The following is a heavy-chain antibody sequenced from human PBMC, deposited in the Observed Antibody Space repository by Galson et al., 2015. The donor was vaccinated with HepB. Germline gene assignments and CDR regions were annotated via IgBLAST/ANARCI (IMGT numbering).Heavy chain of an antibody. J-gene: IGHJ3*02. CDR3: AREGVGQMTDVFDI. Sequence: LSLTCTVSGGSIGRYYWSWMRHPPGKGLEWIGYISYRGNTHYNPSLSSRVTISVDTSKNQFSLKLSSVTAADTAVYYCAREGVGQMTDVFDIRGQGTMVTVSS. D-gene: IGHD3-10*01. CDR2: ISYRGNT. V-gene: IGHV4-59*01. CDR1: GGSIGRYY.